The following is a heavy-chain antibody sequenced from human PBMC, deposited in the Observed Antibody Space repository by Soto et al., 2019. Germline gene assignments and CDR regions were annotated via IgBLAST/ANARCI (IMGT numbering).Heavy chain of an antibody. Sequence: GGLLRLSCAAAGVTCCGYNMNWVRQAPGKGLEWVSYISSSSSTKYYADSVKGRFTISRDNPKNSLYLQMNSLRDEDTAVYYCATEGVSWPTLGSDYWGQGTLVTVSS. J-gene: IGHJ4*02. CDR2: ISSSSSTK. CDR3: ATEGVSWPTLGSDY. V-gene: IGHV3-48*02. D-gene: IGHD1-26*01. CDR1: GVTCCGYN.